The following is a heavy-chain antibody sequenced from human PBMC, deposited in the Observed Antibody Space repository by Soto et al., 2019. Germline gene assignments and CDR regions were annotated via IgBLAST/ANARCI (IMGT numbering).Heavy chain of an antibody. CDR2: IIPIFGTA. J-gene: IGHJ1*01. V-gene: IGHV1-69*01. CDR3: ASTVVTFYGCFKH. Sequence: QVQLVQSGAEVKQPGSSVKVSCKASGGTFSSYAISWVRQAPGQGLEWMGGIIPIFGTANYAQKFQGGVTITADESTGTAYVEMSSLRSEDTAVYYCASTVVTFYGCFKHWGQGALVTVSS. D-gene: IGHD2-21*02. CDR1: GGTFSSYA.